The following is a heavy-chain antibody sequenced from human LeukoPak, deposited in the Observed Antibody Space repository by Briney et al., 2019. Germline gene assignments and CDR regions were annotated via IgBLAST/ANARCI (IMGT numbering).Heavy chain of an antibody. Sequence: GASVKVSCKASGGTFSSYAISWVRQAPGQGLEWMGGIIPIFGTANYAQKFQGRVTITADESTSTAYMELSSLRSEDTAVYYCARDTGIVVVHRTLDYWGQGTLVTVSS. CDR1: GGTFSSYA. CDR3: ARDTGIVVVHRTLDY. CDR2: IIPIFGTA. V-gene: IGHV1-69*13. D-gene: IGHD3-22*01. J-gene: IGHJ4*02.